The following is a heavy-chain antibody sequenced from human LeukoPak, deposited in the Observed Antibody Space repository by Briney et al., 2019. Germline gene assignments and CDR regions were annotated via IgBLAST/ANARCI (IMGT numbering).Heavy chain of an antibody. CDR2: ISYDGSNK. D-gene: IGHD1-1*01. V-gene: IGHV3-30*03. J-gene: IGHJ6*02. CDR3: ARDTNGVDV. Sequence: QPGRSLRLSCAASGFTFSSYGMHWVRQAPGKGLEWVAVISYDGSNKYYADSVKGRFTISRDNSKNTLHLQMNSLRAEDTAVYYCARDTNGVDVWGQGTTVTVSS. CDR1: GFTFSSYG.